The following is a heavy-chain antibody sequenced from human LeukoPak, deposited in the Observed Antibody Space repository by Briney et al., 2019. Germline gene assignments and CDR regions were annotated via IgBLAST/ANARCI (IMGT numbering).Heavy chain of an antibody. J-gene: IGHJ5*02. Sequence: WIRQPPGKGLEWIGYIYYSGSTYYNPSLKSRVTISVDTSKNQFSLKLSSVTAADTAVYYCARDRSYNWFDPWGQGTLVTVSS. D-gene: IGHD1-26*01. CDR2: IYYSGST. V-gene: IGHV4-30-4*01. CDR3: ARDRSYNWFDP.